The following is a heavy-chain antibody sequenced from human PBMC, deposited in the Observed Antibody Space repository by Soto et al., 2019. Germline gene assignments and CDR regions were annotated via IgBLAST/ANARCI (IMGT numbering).Heavy chain of an antibody. CDR2: IDHSGIT. CDR3: ARGVSVTLAVQGGAPDKNYFDS. V-gene: IGHV4-34*04. CDR1: GASFSGFY. D-gene: IGHD1-26*01. J-gene: IGHJ4*02. Sequence: SETLSLTCAVSGASFSGFYRSWIRQSPGTGLEWIGEIDHSGITNHNTALKSRATMSVDTSKNQFSLKLRSVTAADTAVYYCARGVSVTLAVQGGAPDKNYFDSWSQGTLVTVSS.